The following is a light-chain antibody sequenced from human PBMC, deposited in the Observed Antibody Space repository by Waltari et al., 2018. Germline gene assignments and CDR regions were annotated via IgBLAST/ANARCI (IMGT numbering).Light chain of an antibody. CDR1: QSVSSN. CDR2: GAS. CDR3: QQYNNWLTWT. J-gene: IGKJ1*01. V-gene: IGKV3-15*01. Sequence: EVVMTQSPATLSVSQGERATLSCRASQSVSSNLALYQQRPGQAPRLLIYGASTRATGIPARFSGSGSGTEFTLTISSLQSEDFAIYYCQQYNNWLTWTFGQGTKVEIK.